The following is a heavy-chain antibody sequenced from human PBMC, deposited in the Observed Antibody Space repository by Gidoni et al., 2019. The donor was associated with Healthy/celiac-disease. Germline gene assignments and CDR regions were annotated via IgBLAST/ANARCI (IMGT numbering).Heavy chain of an antibody. CDR1: GFTFGAYA. D-gene: IGHD3-22*01. V-gene: IGHV3-49*03. CDR2: IRSKAYGGTT. Sequence: EVQLVESGGGLVQPGRSLRLSCTASGFTFGAYAISWFCQAPGKGLEWVGFIRSKAYGGTTEYAASVKGRFTISRDDSKSIAYLQMNSLKTEDTAVYYCTRERITMIVVVSHDAFDIWGQGTMVTVSS. CDR3: TRERITMIVVVSHDAFDI. J-gene: IGHJ3*02.